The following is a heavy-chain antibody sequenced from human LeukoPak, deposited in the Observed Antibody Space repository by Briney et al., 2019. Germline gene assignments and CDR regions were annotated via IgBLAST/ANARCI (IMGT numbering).Heavy chain of an antibody. Sequence: PGGSLRLSCTASAFAFSNHAMSWVRQAPGKGLEWVSSISISGGTTYYADSVKGRFTISRENSKSTLYLQMNNLRADDTAVYYCANEIRPNDYWGQGTLVIVSS. CDR1: AFAFSNHA. V-gene: IGHV3-23*01. J-gene: IGHJ4*02. CDR2: ISISGGTT. CDR3: ANEIRPNDY. D-gene: IGHD4-17*01.